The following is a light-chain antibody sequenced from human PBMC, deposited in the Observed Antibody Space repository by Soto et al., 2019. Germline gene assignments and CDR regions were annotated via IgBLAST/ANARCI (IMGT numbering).Light chain of an antibody. CDR3: QQSYSTPIT. J-gene: IGKJ5*01. Sequence: DIQMTQSPSSLSASVRDRVTITCRASQSISSSLNWYQQKPGKAPKLLIYAASSLQSVVPARFSGSGSGTDFTLTISSLQPEDFVTYYCQQSYSTPITFGQGTRLEIK. V-gene: IGKV1-39*01. CDR2: AAS. CDR1: QSISSS.